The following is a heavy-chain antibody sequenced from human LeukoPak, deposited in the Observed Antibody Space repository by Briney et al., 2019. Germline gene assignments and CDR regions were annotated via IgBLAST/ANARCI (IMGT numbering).Heavy chain of an antibody. V-gene: IGHV1-69*13. D-gene: IGHD3-22*01. Sequence: SVKVSCKASGGTFSSYAISWVRQAPGQGLEWMGGIIPIFGTANYAQKFQGRVTITADESTSTAYMELSRLRSDDTAVYYCARAGYYDSSGYYSSWGQGTLVTVSS. J-gene: IGHJ5*02. CDR3: ARAGYYDSSGYYSS. CDR2: IIPIFGTA. CDR1: GGTFSSYA.